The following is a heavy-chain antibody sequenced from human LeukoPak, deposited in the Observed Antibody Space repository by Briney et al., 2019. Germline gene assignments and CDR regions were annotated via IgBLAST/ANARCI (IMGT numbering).Heavy chain of an antibody. D-gene: IGHD4-17*01. Sequence: PGGSLRLSCAASEFTFSSYTMNWVRQAPGKGLEWVSLISGDGGSTYYADSVKGRFTISRDNSKNSLYLQMNSLRTEDTALYYCAKDGYGDYDYWGQGTLVTVSS. CDR1: EFTFSSYT. J-gene: IGHJ4*02. V-gene: IGHV3-43*02. CDR2: ISGDGGST. CDR3: AKDGYGDYDY.